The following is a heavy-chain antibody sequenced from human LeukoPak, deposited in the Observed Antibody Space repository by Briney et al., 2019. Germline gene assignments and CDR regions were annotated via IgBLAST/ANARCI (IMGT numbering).Heavy chain of an antibody. V-gene: IGHV3-7*01. Sequence: GGSLRLSCAASGFTFSSYWMSWVRQAPGKGLEWVANIKQDGSEKYYVDSVKGRFTISRDNAKNSLYLQMNSLRAEDTAVYYCARWGSLTLIDAFDIWGQGTMVTVSS. J-gene: IGHJ3*02. D-gene: IGHD3-9*01. CDR2: IKQDGSEK. CDR3: ARWGSLTLIDAFDI. CDR1: GFTFSSYW.